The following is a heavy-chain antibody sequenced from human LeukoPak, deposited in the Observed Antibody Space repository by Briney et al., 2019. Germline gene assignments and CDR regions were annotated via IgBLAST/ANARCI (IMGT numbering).Heavy chain of an antibody. Sequence: PGGSLRLSCATSGFTFSSYAMSWVRQAPGKGLEWVSAISASGGSTYYADSVKVRFTISRDNSKNTLYLQMNSLRAEDTAIYYCAKVQIWSKRALDYWGQGTLVTVSS. CDR1: GFTFSSYA. CDR3: AKVQIWSKRALDY. J-gene: IGHJ4*02. V-gene: IGHV3-23*01. CDR2: ISASGGST. D-gene: IGHD5-18*01.